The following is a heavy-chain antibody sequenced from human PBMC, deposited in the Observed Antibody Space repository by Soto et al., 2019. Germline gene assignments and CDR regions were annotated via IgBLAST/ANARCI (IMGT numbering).Heavy chain of an antibody. J-gene: IGHJ6*02. Sequence: ASVKVSCKASGYTFTSYAIHWLRQAPGQRLEWMGWINGGSGNTKYSQNFQGRVTLTRDTSASTAYMDLSSPTFEDTAVYYCASGVASPSSNYYYGMDVWGQGTTVTVSS. CDR2: INGGSGNT. CDR1: GYTFTSYA. D-gene: IGHD6-13*01. CDR3: ASGVASPSSNYYYGMDV. V-gene: IGHV1-3*01.